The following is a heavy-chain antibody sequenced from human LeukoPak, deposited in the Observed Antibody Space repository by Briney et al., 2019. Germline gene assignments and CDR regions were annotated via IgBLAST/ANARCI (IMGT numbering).Heavy chain of an antibody. J-gene: IGHJ3*02. CDR2: TYYRSKLYN. CDR1: GDSVSSNSAA. Sequence: SQTLSLTCAISGDSVSSNSAAWNWIRQSPSRGLEWLGRTYYRSKLYNDYAVSVKSRITINPDTSKNQFSLQLNSVTPEDTAVYYCARDLSPYCSSTSCYSDAFDIWGQGTMVTVSS. D-gene: IGHD2-2*01. CDR3: ARDLSPYCSSTSCYSDAFDI. V-gene: IGHV6-1*01.